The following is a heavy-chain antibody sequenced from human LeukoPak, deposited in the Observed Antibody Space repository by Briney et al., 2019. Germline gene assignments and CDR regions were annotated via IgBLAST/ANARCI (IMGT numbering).Heavy chain of an antibody. Sequence: PGGSLRLSCAASGFTFSSYWMHWVRQAPGKGLVWVSRINSDGSSTSYADSVKGRFTISRDNAKNTLYLQINSLRAEDTAVYYCARGVPAAISRVGWYYYYYGMDVWGQGTTVTVSS. CDR3: ARGVPAAISRVGWYYYYYGMDV. D-gene: IGHD2-2*01. CDR2: INSDGSST. V-gene: IGHV3-74*01. CDR1: GFTFSSYW. J-gene: IGHJ6*02.